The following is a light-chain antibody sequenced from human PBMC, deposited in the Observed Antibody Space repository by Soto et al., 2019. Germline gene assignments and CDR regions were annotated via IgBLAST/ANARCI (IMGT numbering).Light chain of an antibody. V-gene: IGKV1-5*01. CDR2: GAS. CDR3: QQYNSAWT. J-gene: IGKJ1*01. CDR1: QSISSW. Sequence: IQMTQSPSTLSASVGDKVTNTCRASQSISSWLAWYQQKPGKAPKLLIYGASSLESGVPSRFSGSGSGTEFTLTISSLQPDDFATYYCQQYNSAWTFGQGTKVDIK.